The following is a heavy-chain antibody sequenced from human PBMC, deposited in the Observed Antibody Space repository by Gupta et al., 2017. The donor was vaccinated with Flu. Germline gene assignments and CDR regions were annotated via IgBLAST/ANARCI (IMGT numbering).Heavy chain of an antibody. CDR1: SDYY. CDR3: ARVFRGYYYVAV. CDR2: ISSSRSTI. Sequence: SDYYMSWIRQAPGKGLEWVSYISSSRSTIYYADSVKGRFTISRDDAKNSLYLQMNSLRAEDTAVYYCARVFRGYYYVAVWGKGTTVTVS. V-gene: IGHV3-11*01. J-gene: IGHJ6*03.